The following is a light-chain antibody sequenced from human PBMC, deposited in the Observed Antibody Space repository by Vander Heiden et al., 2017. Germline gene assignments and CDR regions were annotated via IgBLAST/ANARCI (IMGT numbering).Light chain of an antibody. Sequence: DIQMTQSPSSLSASVGDRVTITCRASQGISNYLAWYQQKPGKGPKLLIYAASTLQSGVPSRFSGSGSGTDFTLTISSLRPEDVATYYCQKYNSVPRGVTFGHGTKVDIK. CDR3: QKYNSVPRGVT. CDR2: AAS. V-gene: IGKV1-27*01. J-gene: IGKJ3*01. CDR1: QGISNY.